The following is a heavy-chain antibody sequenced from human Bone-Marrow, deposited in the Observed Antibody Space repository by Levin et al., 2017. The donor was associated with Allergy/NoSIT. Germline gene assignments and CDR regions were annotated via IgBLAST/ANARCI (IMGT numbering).Heavy chain of an antibody. V-gene: IGHV1-69*13. Sequence: PVASVKVSCKTSGDIFSSTAISWVRQAPGEGLEWIGEINPVFAGTYSQKFRGRVSITADASTTTSYLQLNFLTSEDTAVYYCATRRVPPSTPWLYGLDVWGQGTAVTVAS. CDR3: ATRRVPPSTPWLYGLDV. J-gene: IGHJ6*02. CDR2: INPVFAG. D-gene: IGHD5-12*01. CDR1: GDIFSSTA.